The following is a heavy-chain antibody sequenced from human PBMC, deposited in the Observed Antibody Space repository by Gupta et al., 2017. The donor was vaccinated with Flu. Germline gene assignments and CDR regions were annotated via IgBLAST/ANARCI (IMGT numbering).Heavy chain of an antibody. CDR3: ARRYGTTLWDFDP. Sequence: QVQLVESGGGVVQPGRSLRLSCAASGFTFSSFGMHWVRQAPGKGLEWVAVLSYDGSKTYYADSVKGRFTISRHNSKDTLYLQMNSLKTEDTAVYYCARRYGTTLWDFDPWGQGTLVTVSS. CDR1: GFTFSSFG. V-gene: IGHV3-30*03. D-gene: IGHD2-8*01. J-gene: IGHJ5*02. CDR2: LSYDGSKT.